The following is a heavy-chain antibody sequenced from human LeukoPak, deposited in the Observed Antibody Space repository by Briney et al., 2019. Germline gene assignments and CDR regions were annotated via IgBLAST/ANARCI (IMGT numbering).Heavy chain of an antibody. V-gene: IGHV4-34*01. CDR3: ARGRRIVVVPAAGRWYFDL. J-gene: IGHJ2*01. Sequence: SETLSLTGAVYGGSFSGYYWSWIRQPPGKGLEWIGEINHSGSTNYNPSLKSRVTVSVDTSKNQFSLKLSSVTAADTAVYYCARGRRIVVVPAAGRWYFDLWGRGTLVTVSS. CDR1: GGSFSGYY. D-gene: IGHD2-2*01. CDR2: INHSGST.